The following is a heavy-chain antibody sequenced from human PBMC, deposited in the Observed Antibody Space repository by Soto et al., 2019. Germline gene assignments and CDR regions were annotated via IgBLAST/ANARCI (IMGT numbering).Heavy chain of an antibody. CDR2: ISGSGGST. Sequence: GESLKISCAASGFTFSSYAMSWVRQAPGKGLEWVSAISGSGGSTYYADSVKGRFTISRDNSKNTLYLQMNSLRAEDTAVYYCAKSIRGVIMFVFGSWGQGTLVTVSS. J-gene: IGHJ4*02. V-gene: IGHV3-23*01. D-gene: IGHD3-10*01. CDR3: AKSIRGVIMFVFGS. CDR1: GFTFSSYA.